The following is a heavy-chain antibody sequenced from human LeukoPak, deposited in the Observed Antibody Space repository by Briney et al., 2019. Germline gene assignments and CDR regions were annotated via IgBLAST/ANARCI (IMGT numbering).Heavy chain of an antibody. Sequence: PGGSLRLSCAASGFTVSNNYMSWVRQAPGKGLEWVSVIYSDGNTYYADSVKGRFTISRDNSKNTLYLQMNSLRAEDTAVYYCARDRRLLYFGELFHDAFDIWGQGTMVTVSS. D-gene: IGHD3-10*01. CDR3: ARDRRLLYFGELFHDAFDI. CDR1: GFTVSNNY. V-gene: IGHV3-53*01. CDR2: IYSDGNT. J-gene: IGHJ3*02.